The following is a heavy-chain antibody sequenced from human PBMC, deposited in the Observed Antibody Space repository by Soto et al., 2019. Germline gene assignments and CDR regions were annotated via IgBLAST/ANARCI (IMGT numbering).Heavy chain of an antibody. CDR2: INSDGSTT. CDR1: GFTFRSYW. CDR3: ASPVRFSNSGELN. J-gene: IGHJ4*02. V-gene: IGHV3-74*01. D-gene: IGHD6-6*01. Sequence: EVQMVESGGGLVRPGGSLRLSCAASGFTFRSYWMHWVRQAPGKGLVWVSRINSDGSTTNYADSVKGRFTISRDNAKSTLYLQMNSLRAEDTAVYYCASPVRFSNSGELNWGQGTLVTVSS.